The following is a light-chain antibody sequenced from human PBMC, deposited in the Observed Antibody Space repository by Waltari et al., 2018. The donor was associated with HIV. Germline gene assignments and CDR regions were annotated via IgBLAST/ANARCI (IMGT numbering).Light chain of an antibody. V-gene: IGKV3-15*01. CDR2: GAP. CDR1: QSVSSN. J-gene: IGKJ2*01. CDR3: QQYNNWPPLLYT. Sequence: EIVMTQSPATLSVSPGERATLSCRASQSVSSNLAWYQQKPGQAPRVLIYGAPTGATGIPARFSGSGSGTEFTLTISSLQSEDFAVYYCQQYNNWPPLLYTFGQGTSWRSN.